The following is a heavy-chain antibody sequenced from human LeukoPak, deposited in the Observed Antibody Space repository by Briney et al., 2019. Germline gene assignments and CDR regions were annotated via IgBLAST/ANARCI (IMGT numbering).Heavy chain of an antibody. J-gene: IGHJ4*02. V-gene: IGHV3-49*04. CDR1: GFTVTTNY. D-gene: IGHD3-22*01. Sequence: GGSLRLSCVASGFTVTTNYMTWVRQAPGKGLEWVGFIRSKAYGGTTEYAASVKGRFTISRDDSKSIAYLQMNSLKTEDTAVYYCTRAVYYYDSSGYYEVPSAIDYWGQGTLVTVSS. CDR3: TRAVYYYDSSGYYEVPSAIDY. CDR2: IRSKAYGGTT.